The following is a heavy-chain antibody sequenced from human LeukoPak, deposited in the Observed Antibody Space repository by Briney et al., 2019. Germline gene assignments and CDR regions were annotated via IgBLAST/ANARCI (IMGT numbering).Heavy chain of an antibody. CDR1: GFSFNSYT. Sequence: PGGSLRLSCLASGFSFNSYTMNWVREAPGKGLEWVSTISPGVSGYTWYAESVKGRFTISRDNPENSLYLQMDSQRADDTAVYYCVRDVSRRIGMDVWGQGTTVTVSS. CDR2: ISPGVSGYT. D-gene: IGHD2/OR15-2a*01. J-gene: IGHJ6*02. CDR3: VRDVSRRIGMDV. V-gene: IGHV3-21*06.